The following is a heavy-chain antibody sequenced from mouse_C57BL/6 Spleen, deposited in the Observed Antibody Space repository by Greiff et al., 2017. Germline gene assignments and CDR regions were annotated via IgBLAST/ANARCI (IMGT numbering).Heavy chain of an antibody. D-gene: IGHD2-3*01. V-gene: IGHV1-85*01. Sequence: VKLMESGPELVKPGASVKLSCKASGYTFTSYDINWVKQRPGQGLEWIGWIYPRDGSTKYNEKFKGKATLTVDTSSSTAYMELHSLTSEDSAVYFCARRGDGYLYAMDYWGQGTSVTVSS. J-gene: IGHJ4*01. CDR1: GYTFTSYD. CDR3: ARRGDGYLYAMDY. CDR2: IYPRDGST.